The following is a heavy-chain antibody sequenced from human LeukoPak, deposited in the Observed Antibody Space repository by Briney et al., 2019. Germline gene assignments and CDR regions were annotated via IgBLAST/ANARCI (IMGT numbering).Heavy chain of an antibody. D-gene: IGHD5-18*01. J-gene: IGHJ4*02. CDR3: ARTRGYSYGPRDY. CDR2: ISYDGKNE. CDR1: GFTFSNFG. V-gene: IGHV3-30*03. Sequence: PGGSLRLSCAASGFTFSNFGMHWVRQAPGKGLEWVAVISYDGKNEYYTDSVKGRFTISRDNAKNTVYLQMYSLRAEDTAVYYCARTRGYSYGPRDYWGQGTLVTVSS.